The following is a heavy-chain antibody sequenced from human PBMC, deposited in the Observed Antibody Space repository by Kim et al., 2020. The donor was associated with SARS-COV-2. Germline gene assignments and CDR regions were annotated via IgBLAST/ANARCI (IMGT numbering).Heavy chain of an antibody. D-gene: IGHD3-10*01. J-gene: IGHJ4*02. Sequence: DYAAPVEGRFTISREDSKNTLYLQMNSLKTEDTAVYYCTHIWFGEHGTDYWGQGTLVTVSS. V-gene: IGHV3-15*01. CDR3: THIWFGEHGTDY.